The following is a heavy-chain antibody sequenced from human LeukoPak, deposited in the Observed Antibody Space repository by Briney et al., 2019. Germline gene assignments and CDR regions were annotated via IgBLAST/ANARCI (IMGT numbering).Heavy chain of an antibody. V-gene: IGHV3-23*01. J-gene: IGHJ4*02. Sequence: GGSLRLSCAASGFSFSTYSMNWVRQAPGKGLECVSAISGDGVSPYYADSVRGRFTISRDNSKNTLYLQMNSLRVEDTAVYFCARDPGAFPYFFDCWGQGTLVTVSS. D-gene: IGHD4/OR15-4a*01. CDR3: ARDPGAFPYFFDC. CDR1: GFSFSTYS. CDR2: ISGDGVSP.